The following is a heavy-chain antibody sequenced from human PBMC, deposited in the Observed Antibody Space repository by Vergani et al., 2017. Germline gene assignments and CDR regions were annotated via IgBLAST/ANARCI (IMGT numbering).Heavy chain of an antibody. Sequence: EVQLLESGGGLVQPGGSLRLSCAASGFTFSSYAMSWVRQAPGKGLEWVSAISGSGGSTYYADSVKGRFTISRDNSKNTLYLQMNSLRAEDTAVYYCAKDQDSSWYIADYYDGMDVWGQGTTGTVSS. D-gene: IGHD6-13*01. CDR1: GFTFSSYA. CDR2: ISGSGGST. V-gene: IGHV3-23*01. CDR3: AKDQDSSWYIADYYDGMDV. J-gene: IGHJ6*02.